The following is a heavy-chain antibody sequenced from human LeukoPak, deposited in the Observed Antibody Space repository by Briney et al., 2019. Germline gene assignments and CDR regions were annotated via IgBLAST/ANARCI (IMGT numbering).Heavy chain of an antibody. CDR1: GFTVSSNY. V-gene: IGHV3-66*02. J-gene: IGHJ3*02. CDR3: ASRVPRGGDCSSTSCPPDAFDI. CDR2: IYSGGST. Sequence: PGGSLRLSCAASGFTVSSNYMSWVRQAPGKGLEWVSVIYSGGSTYYADSVKGRFTISRDNSKNTLYLQMNSLRAEDTAVYYCASRVPRGGDCSSTSCPPDAFDIWGQGTMATVSS. D-gene: IGHD2-2*01.